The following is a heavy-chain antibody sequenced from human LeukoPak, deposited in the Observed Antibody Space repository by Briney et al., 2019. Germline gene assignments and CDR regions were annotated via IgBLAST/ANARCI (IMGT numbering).Heavy chain of an antibody. Sequence: PSETLSLTCTVSGGSISSYYWSWIRQPPGKGLEWIGRIYTSGSTNYNPSLKSRVTISVDTSKNQFSLKLSSVTAADTAVYYCARGESGMNDYGDYSYMDVWGKGTTVTVSS. J-gene: IGHJ6*03. CDR1: GGSISSYY. CDR2: IYTSGST. V-gene: IGHV4-4*08. D-gene: IGHD4-17*01. CDR3: ARGESGMNDYGDYSYMDV.